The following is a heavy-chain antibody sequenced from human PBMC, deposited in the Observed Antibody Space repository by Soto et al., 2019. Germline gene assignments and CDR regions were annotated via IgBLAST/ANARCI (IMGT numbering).Heavy chain of an antibody. CDR1: GGSFSGYY. CDR2: INHSGSP. D-gene: IGHD2-8*02. CDR3: ASRSVVYDIDHNWFDP. Sequence: QVQLQQWGAGLLKPSETLSLTCAVYGGSFSGYYWSWIRQPPGKGLEWIGEINHSGSPNYHPAHKSRVTISEDTSKTQFPLKLSSVTAAATAVYSCASRSVVYDIDHNWFDPWGQGTLVTVSS. J-gene: IGHJ5*02. V-gene: IGHV4-34*01.